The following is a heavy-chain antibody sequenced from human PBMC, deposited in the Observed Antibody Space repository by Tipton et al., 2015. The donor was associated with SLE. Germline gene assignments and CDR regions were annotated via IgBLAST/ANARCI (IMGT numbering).Heavy chain of an antibody. V-gene: IGHV3-15*01. CDR3: ITRRRSILPTGTTLVPS. J-gene: IGHJ1*01. CDR2: IKSKTDGGTT. Sequence: SLRLSCAASGFTFSNAWMSWVRQAPGKGLEWVGRIKSKTDGGTTDYAAPVKGRFIISRDDSKNTLYLQMNSLRIEDTAVYYCITRRRSILPTGTTLVPSWGQGTLVTVSS. CDR1: GFTFSNAW. D-gene: IGHD1-1*01.